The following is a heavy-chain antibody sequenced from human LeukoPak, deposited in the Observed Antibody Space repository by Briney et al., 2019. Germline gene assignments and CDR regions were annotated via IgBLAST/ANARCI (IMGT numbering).Heavy chain of an antibody. CDR1: GGSISSGDYY. CDR3: ARSGSYGDAFDI. D-gene: IGHD1-26*01. V-gene: IGHV4-30-4*08. J-gene: IGHJ3*02. CDR2: IYYSGST. Sequence: SETLSLTRTVSGGSISSGDYYWSWIRQPPGKGLEWIGYIYYSGSTYYNPSLKSRVTISVDTSKNQFSLKLSSVTAADTAVYYCARSGSYGDAFDIWGQGTMVTVSS.